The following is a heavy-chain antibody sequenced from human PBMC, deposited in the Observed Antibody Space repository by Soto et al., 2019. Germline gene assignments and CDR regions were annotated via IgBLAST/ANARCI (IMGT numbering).Heavy chain of an antibody. V-gene: IGHV1-24*01. D-gene: IGHD3-10*01. CDR2: FDPEDGET. CDR1: GYTLTELS. CDR3: ATSSVRGVIIFPYYYYGMDV. J-gene: IGHJ6*02. Sequence: VASVKVSCKVSGYTLTELSMHWVRQAPGKGLEWMGGFDPEDGETIYAQKFQGRVTMTEDTSTDTAYMELSSLRSEDTAVYYCATSSVRGVIIFPYYYYGMDVWGQGTTVTVSS.